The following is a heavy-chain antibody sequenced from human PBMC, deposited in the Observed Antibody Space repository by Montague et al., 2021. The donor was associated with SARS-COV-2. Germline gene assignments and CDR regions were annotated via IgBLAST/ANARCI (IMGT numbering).Heavy chain of an antibody. CDR3: ASAFYWYHWAFDV. J-gene: IGHJ3*01. V-gene: IGHV6-1*01. Sequence: YPGSLESRITISGDTSKNQFSLQLNSVTPEDTAVYYCASAFYWYHWAFDVWGQGALVTVSS. D-gene: IGHD3-3*02.